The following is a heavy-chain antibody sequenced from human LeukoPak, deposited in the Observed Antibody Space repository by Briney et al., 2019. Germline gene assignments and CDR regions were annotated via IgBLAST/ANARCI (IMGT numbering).Heavy chain of an antibody. V-gene: IGHV4-38-2*02. Sequence: SETLSLTCAVSGYSISSGYYWGWIRQPPGKGLEWIGSIYHSGSTYYNPSLKSRVTISVDTSKNQSSLKLSSVTAADTAVYYCAREWLASHFDYWGQGTLVTVSS. CDR3: AREWLASHFDY. CDR2: IYHSGST. CDR1: GYSISSGYY. D-gene: IGHD6-19*01. J-gene: IGHJ4*02.